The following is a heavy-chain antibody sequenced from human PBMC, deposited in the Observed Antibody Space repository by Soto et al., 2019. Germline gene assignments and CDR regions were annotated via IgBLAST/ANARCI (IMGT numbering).Heavy chain of an antibody. J-gene: IGHJ5*02. Sequence: SETLSLTCTVSGGSISSSSYYWGWIRQPPGKGLEWIGRIYYSGSTYYNPSLKSRVTISVDTSKNQFSLKLSSVTAADTAVYYCARGTYYDFWSGRVPNWFDPWGQGTLVTVSS. D-gene: IGHD3-3*01. V-gene: IGHV4-39*01. CDR2: IYYSGST. CDR3: ARGTYYDFWSGRVPNWFDP. CDR1: GGSISSSSYY.